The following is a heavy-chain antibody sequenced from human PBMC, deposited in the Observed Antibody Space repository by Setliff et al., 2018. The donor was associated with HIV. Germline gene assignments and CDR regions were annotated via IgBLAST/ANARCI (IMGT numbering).Heavy chain of an antibody. Sequence: PGGSLRLSCAASGFTFSSYATSWVRQTPEKGLEWVSIITSGGSTYYADSAKGRFIISRDNSQNTLYLQMNSLRADDTAIYYCAKGFRPVDTALVSGPTYWGQGTLVTVSS. CDR1: GFTFSSYA. V-gene: IGHV3-23*01. D-gene: IGHD5-18*01. J-gene: IGHJ4*02. CDR2: ITSGGST. CDR3: AKGFRPVDTALVSGPTY.